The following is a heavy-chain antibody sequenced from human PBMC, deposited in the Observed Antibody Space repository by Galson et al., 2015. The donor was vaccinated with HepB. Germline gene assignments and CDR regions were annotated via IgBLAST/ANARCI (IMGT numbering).Heavy chain of an antibody. CDR3: ARDPRVTRPPSYYGMDV. J-gene: IGHJ6*02. CDR2: INHSGST. CDR1: GGSFSGYY. Sequence: ETLSLTCAVYGGSFSGYYWSWIRQPPGKGLEWIGEINHSGSTNYNPSLKSRVTISVDTSKNQFSLKLSSVTAADTAVYYCARDPRVTRPPSYYGMDVWGQGTTVTVSS. V-gene: IGHV4-34*01. D-gene: IGHD2-21*02.